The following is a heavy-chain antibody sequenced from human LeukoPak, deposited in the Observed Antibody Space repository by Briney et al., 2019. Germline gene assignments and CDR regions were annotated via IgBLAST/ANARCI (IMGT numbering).Heavy chain of an antibody. CDR1: GLTFSSYA. V-gene: IGHV3-30-3*02. D-gene: IGHD4-17*01. J-gene: IGHJ4*02. CDR2: ISYDGSNK. CDR3: AKSEVTTAYFDY. Sequence: GRSLRLSCAASGLTFSSYAMHWVRQAPGKGLEWVAVISYDGSNKYYADSVKGRFTISRDNSKNTLYLQMNSLRAEDTAVYYCAKSEVTTAYFDYWGQGTLVTVSS.